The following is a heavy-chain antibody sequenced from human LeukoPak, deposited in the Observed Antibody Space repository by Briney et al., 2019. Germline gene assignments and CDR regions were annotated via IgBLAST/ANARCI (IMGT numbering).Heavy chain of an antibody. J-gene: IGHJ6*02. V-gene: IGHV3-30*03. CDR1: GFSFSTYG. Sequence: PGRSLRLSCAASGFSFSTYGMHWVRQAPGKGLEWVAVVSHDGNNKYYVDSVKRRFTVSRDNSKNTVYLQMNSLRAEDTAVYYCARDAVDTANAVWGQGTTVTVSS. D-gene: IGHD5-18*01. CDR3: ARDAVDTANAV. CDR2: VSHDGNNK.